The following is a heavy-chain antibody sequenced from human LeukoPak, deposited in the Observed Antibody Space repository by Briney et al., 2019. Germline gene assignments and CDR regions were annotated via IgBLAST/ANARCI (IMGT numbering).Heavy chain of an antibody. Sequence: PGGSLRLSCAASGFTFSSYEMNWVRQAPGKGLEWVSYISSSGSTIYYADSVKGRFTISRDNAKNSPYLQMNSLRAEDTAVYYCAREGVVVPMDVWGKGTTVTVSS. D-gene: IGHD2-2*01. J-gene: IGHJ6*04. CDR2: ISSSGSTI. CDR1: GFTFSSYE. V-gene: IGHV3-48*03. CDR3: AREGVVVPMDV.